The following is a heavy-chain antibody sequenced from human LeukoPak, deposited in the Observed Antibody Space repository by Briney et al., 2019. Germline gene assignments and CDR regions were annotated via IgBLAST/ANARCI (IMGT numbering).Heavy chain of an antibody. CDR1: GFTFSSYA. CDR3: ARDRGRYYDSRGFYWGYYFDS. D-gene: IGHD3-22*01. J-gene: IGHJ4*02. V-gene: IGHV3-30-3*01. CDR2: ISYDGSNK. Sequence: GRSLRLSCAASGFTFSSYAMHWVRQAPGKGLEWVAVISYDGSNKYYADSVKGRFTISRDNSKDTLYLQMSSVRVDDTAVYYCARDRGRYYDSRGFYWGYYFDSWGQGILVTVST.